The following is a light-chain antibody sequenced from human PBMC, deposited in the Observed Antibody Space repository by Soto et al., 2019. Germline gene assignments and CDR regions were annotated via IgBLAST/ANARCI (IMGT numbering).Light chain of an antibody. CDR2: GSS. CDR3: QQYNTWPPIH. V-gene: IGKV3-15*01. J-gene: IGKJ5*01. CDR1: ESVRSK. Sequence: EIVMTQSPATLSVSPGEGVTLSCRASESVRSKVAWYQQKPGQAPRLLIYGSSTRATGIPDRFRGSGSGTEYTLTIRSLQSEDFAVYYCQQYNTWPPIHFGQWKRLEIK.